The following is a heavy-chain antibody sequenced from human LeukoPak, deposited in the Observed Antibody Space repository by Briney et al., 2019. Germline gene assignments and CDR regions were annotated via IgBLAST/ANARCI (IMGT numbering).Heavy chain of an antibody. Sequence: GESLKISCKGSGYSFTSYWIGWVRQMPGKGMEWMGIIYPGVSDTRYSPSFQGQVTISADKSISTAYLQWSSLKASDTAMYYCARHRGIAARPSYFDYWGQGTLVTVSS. D-gene: IGHD6-6*01. V-gene: IGHV5-51*01. CDR1: GYSFTSYW. CDR2: IYPGVSDT. CDR3: ARHRGIAARPSYFDY. J-gene: IGHJ4*02.